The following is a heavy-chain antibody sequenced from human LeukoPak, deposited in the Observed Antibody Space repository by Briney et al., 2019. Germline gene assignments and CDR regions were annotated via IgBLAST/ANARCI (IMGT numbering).Heavy chain of an antibody. CDR2: IYSGGST. Sequence: GGSLRLSCSASGFTVSSDYMSWVRQAPGKGLEWLSVIYSGGSTYYADSVKGRFTISRDNSKNTVYLQMHTLRVEDTAVYYCARGGSVPATRSFDYWGQGTLDTVSS. D-gene: IGHD2-21*02. CDR3: ARGGSVPATRSFDY. CDR1: GFTVSSDY. V-gene: IGHV3-66*01. J-gene: IGHJ4*02.